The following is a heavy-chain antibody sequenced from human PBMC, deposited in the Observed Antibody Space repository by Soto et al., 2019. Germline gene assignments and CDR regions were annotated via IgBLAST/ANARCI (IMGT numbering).Heavy chain of an antibody. CDR1: GYTFTTYG. D-gene: IGHD6-19*01. J-gene: IGHJ6*02. V-gene: IGHV1-18*01. CDR2: INTHNGNT. CDR3: TREGSAPYSYYGMDA. Sequence: QVQLEQSAPEVKKPGASVKVSCKASGYTFTTYGISWVRQAPGQGLEWLGWINTHNGNTNYAQNLQGRVIMTADPSTGTAYIELRSLRSDDTAIYYCTREGSAPYSYYGMDAWGQGTTVTVSS.